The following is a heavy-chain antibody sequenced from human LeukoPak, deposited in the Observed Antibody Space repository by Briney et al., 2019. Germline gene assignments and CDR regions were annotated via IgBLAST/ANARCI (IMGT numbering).Heavy chain of an antibody. V-gene: IGHV1-18*03. CDR2: ISAYNGNT. CDR3: AAVNIAAAPMWFDP. J-gene: IGHJ5*02. D-gene: IGHD6-13*01. Sequence: GASVKVSCKASGYTFTSYGIRWVRQAPGQGLEGMGWISAYNGNTNYAQKLQGRVSMTTDTSTSTAYMELRSLRSGDMAVYYCAAVNIAAAPMWFDPWGQGTLVTVSS. CDR1: GYTFTSYG.